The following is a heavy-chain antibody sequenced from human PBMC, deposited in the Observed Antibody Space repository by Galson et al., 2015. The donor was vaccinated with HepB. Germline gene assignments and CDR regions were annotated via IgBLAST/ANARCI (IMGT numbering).Heavy chain of an antibody. V-gene: IGHV1-69*04. J-gene: IGHJ4*01. Sequence: SVKVSCKASGCTFSSYAISWVRQAPGQGLEWMGRMIPILGIANYAQRFQGRVTIATDTSTSTAYMELSNLRSEDTAVYYCAKGYSFVSVFGYSRRGSLVTVSS. CDR1: GCTFSSYA. CDR3: AKGYSFVSVFGY. CDR2: MIPILGIA. D-gene: IGHD5-18*01.